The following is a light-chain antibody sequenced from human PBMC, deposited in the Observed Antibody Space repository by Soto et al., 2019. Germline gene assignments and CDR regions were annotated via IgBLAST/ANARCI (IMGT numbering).Light chain of an antibody. CDR2: DVS. Sequence: QSALTQPASVPGSPGQSITISCTGTSSDVGGYNYVSWYQQHPGKAPKLMIYDVSNRPSGISNRFSGSKSGITASLTISGLLPEDEADYYCTSYTSSNTYVFGTGTKLTVL. CDR3: TSYTSSNTYV. CDR1: SSDVGGYNY. V-gene: IGLV2-14*01. J-gene: IGLJ1*01.